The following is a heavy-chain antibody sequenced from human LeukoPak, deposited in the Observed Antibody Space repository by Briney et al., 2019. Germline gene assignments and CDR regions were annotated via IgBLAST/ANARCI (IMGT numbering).Heavy chain of an antibody. V-gene: IGHV3-7*02. D-gene: IGHD2-21*01. J-gene: IGHJ3*02. Sequence: PGGSLRLSCGPCGFIFSIFWMSWVRQAPGKGLEWVASIKEDGGEIHYVDSVKGRFTISRDNAKNSLYLQMNSLRAEDTAVYYCERYSFFDIWSHGTMVTVSS. CDR3: ERYSFFDI. CDR2: IKEDGGEI. CDR1: GFIFSIFW.